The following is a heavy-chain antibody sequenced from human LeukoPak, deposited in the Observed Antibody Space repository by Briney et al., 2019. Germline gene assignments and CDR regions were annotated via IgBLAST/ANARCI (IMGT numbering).Heavy chain of an antibody. Sequence: SETLSLTCTVSGGSISGYYWRWLRQPPGKGLEWLGYIHSSGATEYNPSLQCRITTSEDTSKNQVSLNRSSVTVADTAFYSCTREGYRSNGYYLDYWGQGTMVTVSS. D-gene: IGHD2-8*01. J-gene: IGHJ4*02. CDR2: IHSSGAT. CDR3: TREGYRSNGYYLDY. CDR1: GGSISGYY. V-gene: IGHV4-59*01.